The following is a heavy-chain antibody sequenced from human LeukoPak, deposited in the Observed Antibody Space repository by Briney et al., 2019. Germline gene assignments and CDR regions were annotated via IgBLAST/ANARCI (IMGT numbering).Heavy chain of an antibody. CDR1: GYTFTGYY. J-gene: IGHJ4*02. V-gene: IGHV1-2*02. CDR3: ARLPRTYYYDSSGYYYGHGGWDY. D-gene: IGHD3-22*01. Sequence: ASVKVSCKASGYTFTGYYMHWVRQAPGQGREWMGCINPNSGGTNYARKFQGRVTMTRDTSISTAYMELSRLRSDDTAVYYCARLPRTYYYDSSGYYYGHGGWDYWGEGSVVAVSS. CDR2: INPNSGGT.